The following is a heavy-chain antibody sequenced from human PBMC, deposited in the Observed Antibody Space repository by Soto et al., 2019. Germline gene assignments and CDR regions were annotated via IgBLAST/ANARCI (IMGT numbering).Heavy chain of an antibody. CDR2: IIPILGIA. CDR3: ARDTSGYDLDPVPNWFDP. J-gene: IGHJ5*02. Sequence: QVQLVQSGAEVKKPGSSVKVSCKASGGTFSSYTISWVRQAPGQGLEWMGRIIPILGIANYAQKFQGRVTITADKSTSTAYMELSSLRSEDTAVYYCARDTSGYDLDPVPNWFDPWGQGTLVTVSS. CDR1: GGTFSSYT. V-gene: IGHV1-69*08. D-gene: IGHD5-12*01.